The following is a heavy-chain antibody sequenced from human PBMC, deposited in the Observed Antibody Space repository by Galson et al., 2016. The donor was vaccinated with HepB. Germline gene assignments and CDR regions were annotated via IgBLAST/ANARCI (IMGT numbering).Heavy chain of an antibody. V-gene: IGHV4-59*01. CDR2: IYNSGST. J-gene: IGHJ4*02. Sequence: PGKGLEWIGDIYNSGSTNYSPSLKSRVTISVDKSKDQFYLKLTSVTAADTAVYYCARGAYYYDRFAPGYWGQGTLVTVSS. D-gene: IGHD3-22*01. CDR3: ARGAYYYDRFAPGY.